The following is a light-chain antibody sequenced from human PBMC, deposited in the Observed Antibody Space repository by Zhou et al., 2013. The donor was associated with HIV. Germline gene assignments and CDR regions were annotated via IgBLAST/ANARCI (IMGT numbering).Light chain of an antibody. Sequence: DVQMTQSPPSLSASVGDRVTITCRASQTIATYLNWYQQTPGRAPKFLISAASSLQSGVPSRFSGSGSGTYFTLTITNLQPEDFATYFCQQTYSTPFTFGQGTRLEIK. CDR3: QQTYSTPFT. CDR1: QTIATY. J-gene: IGKJ5*01. V-gene: IGKV1-39*01. CDR2: AAS.